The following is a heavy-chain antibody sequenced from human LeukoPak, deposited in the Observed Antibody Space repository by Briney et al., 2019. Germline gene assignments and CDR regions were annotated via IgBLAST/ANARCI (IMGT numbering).Heavy chain of an antibody. Sequence: GGSLRLSCAASGFTFSSYVMSGVRQAPGKGVEWVSAISGRGGSTDYADSVKGRFTISRDNSKNTLYLQMNSLRAEDTAVYYCAKDGSYYYDSSGHWDYWGQGTLVTVSS. CDR2: ISGRGGST. D-gene: IGHD3-22*01. CDR3: AKDGSYYYDSSGHWDY. V-gene: IGHV3-23*01. CDR1: GFTFSSYV. J-gene: IGHJ4*02.